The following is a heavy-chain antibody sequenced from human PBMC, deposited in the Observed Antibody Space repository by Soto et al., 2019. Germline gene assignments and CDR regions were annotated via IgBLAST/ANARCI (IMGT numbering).Heavy chain of an antibody. Sequence: QARLVQSGAEVKKPGASVKVSCKASGYPFTGYGISWVRQAPGQGLEWMGWISGYNGNTNYAQNLQGRVTMTMDTSTNTAYMEVKTLRSDDTALYYCARVPNYVCGFRLRLYGMDVWGHRTTVTVSS. CDR1: GYPFTGYG. CDR3: ARVPNYVCGFRLRLYGMDV. J-gene: IGHJ6*02. D-gene: IGHD3-16*01. CDR2: ISGYNGNT. V-gene: IGHV1-18*04.